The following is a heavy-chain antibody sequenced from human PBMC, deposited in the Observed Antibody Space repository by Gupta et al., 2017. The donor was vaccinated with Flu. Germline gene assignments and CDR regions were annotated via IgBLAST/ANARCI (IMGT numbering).Heavy chain of an antibody. CDR3: AKGLDRGGNYFDAFDV. Sequence: DVELLESGGGLVEPGGSLRLSCAGSGFIFNSFAMSWVRQAPGKGLDWIALITASGYTTRYSDSVKGRFTISRDNSKNILFLQMNNLRGEYTAIYYCAKGLDRGGNYFDAFDVWGQGTMVSLSS. V-gene: IGHV3-23*01. CDR1: GFIFNSFA. CDR2: ITASGYTT. J-gene: IGHJ3*01. D-gene: IGHD3-22*01.